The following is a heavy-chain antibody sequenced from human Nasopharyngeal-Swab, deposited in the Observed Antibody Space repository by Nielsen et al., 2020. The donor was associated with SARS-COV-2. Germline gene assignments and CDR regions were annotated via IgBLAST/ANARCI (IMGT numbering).Heavy chain of an antibody. CDR2: ISSSGSTM. V-gene: IGHV3-48*04. CDR1: GFTFSSYS. D-gene: IGHD3-22*01. CDR3: ARDSGDYYESSGYFMTLDI. J-gene: IGHJ3*02. Sequence: GESLKISCAASGFTFSSYSMNWVRQAPGKGLEWVSYISSSGSTMYYSDSVKGRFTISRDNAKNSLYLQMSSLRAEDTAVYYCARDSGDYYESSGYFMTLDIWGQGTMVTVSS.